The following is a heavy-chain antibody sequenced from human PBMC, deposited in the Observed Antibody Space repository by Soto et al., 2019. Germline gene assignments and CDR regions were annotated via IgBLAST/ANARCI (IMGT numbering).Heavy chain of an antibody. J-gene: IGHJ6*02. CDR3: APRFTIAARPGYNYGMDV. V-gene: IGHV1-69*13. CDR2: IIPIFGTA. CDR1: GGTFSSYA. Sequence: VASVKVSCKASGGTFSSYAISWVRQAPGQGLEWMGGIIPIFGTANYAQKFQGRVTITADESTSTAYMELSSLRSEDTAVYYCAPRFTIAARPGYNYGMDVWGQGTTVTVSS. D-gene: IGHD6-6*01.